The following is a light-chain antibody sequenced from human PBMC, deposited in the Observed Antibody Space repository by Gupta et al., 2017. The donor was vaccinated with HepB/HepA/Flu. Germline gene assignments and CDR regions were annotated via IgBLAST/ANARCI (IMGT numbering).Light chain of an antibody. CDR2: SAS. Sequence: DLQFTYPPSTLSASVGDRVTITCRASQSISSYLDWYRQKLGKAPKLLIYSASNLECGVPSRFSGSGSGTDFTLTISSLQPEDVATYYGQRYANDPLTFGGGTKVEIK. CDR3: QRYANDPLT. CDR1: QSISSY. V-gene: IGKV1-37*01. J-gene: IGKJ4*01.